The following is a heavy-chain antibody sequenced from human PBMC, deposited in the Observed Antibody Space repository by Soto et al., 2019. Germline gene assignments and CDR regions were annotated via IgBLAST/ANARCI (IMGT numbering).Heavy chain of an antibody. CDR3: ASRGGYCRSTSCYSPFDP. CDR2: INHSGST. Sequence: QVQLQQWGAGLLKPSETLSLSCAVYSGSFSDYYWSWIRQPPGKGLEWIGEINHSGSTNYNPSLKSRVTMSVDTSNKQVSLKLTSVTAADTAVYYCASRGGYCRSTSCYSPFDPWGQGTPVTFSA. V-gene: IGHV4-34*01. D-gene: IGHD2-2*02. CDR1: SGSFSDYY. J-gene: IGHJ5*02.